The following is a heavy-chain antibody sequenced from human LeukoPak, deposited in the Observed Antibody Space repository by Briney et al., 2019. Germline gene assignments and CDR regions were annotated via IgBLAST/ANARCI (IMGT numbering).Heavy chain of an antibody. D-gene: IGHD6-6*01. CDR1: GFTFSNSA. CDR3: AKVGPEYSSSSPSQGEFDY. CDR2: ISGSGGST. J-gene: IGHJ4*02. V-gene: IGHV3-23*01. Sequence: GGSLRLSCAASGFTFSNSAMSWVRQAPGKGLEWVSAISGSGGSTYYADSVKGRFTISRDNSKNTLYLQMNSLRAEDTAVYYCAKVGPEYSSSSPSQGEFDYWGQGTLVTVSS.